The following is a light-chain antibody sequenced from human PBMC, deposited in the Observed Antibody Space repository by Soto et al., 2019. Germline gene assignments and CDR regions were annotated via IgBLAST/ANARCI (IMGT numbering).Light chain of an antibody. CDR1: QSVSSY. CDR2: DAS. J-gene: IGKJ2*01. CDR3: QQRSNWPRT. V-gene: IGKV3-11*01. Sequence: EIVLTQSPATLSLSPGERATLSCRASQSVSSYLAWYQQKPGQAPRHLIYDASNRATGIPARFSGSGSGTDFTRTISSLEPEDCAVYYCQQRSNWPRTFGQGTKLEIK.